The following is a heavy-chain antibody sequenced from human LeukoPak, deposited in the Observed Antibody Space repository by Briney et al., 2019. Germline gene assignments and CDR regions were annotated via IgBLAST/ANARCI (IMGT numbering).Heavy chain of an antibody. V-gene: IGHV1-8*01. CDR3: ARSVGYYGMDV. J-gene: IGHJ6*02. D-gene: IGHD2-15*01. CDR2: MNPNSGNT. CDR1: GYTFTSYD. Sequence: ASVKVPCKASGYTFTSYDINWVRQATGQGLEWMGRMNPNSGNTGYAQKFQGRVTMTRNTSISTAYMELSSLRSEDTAVYYCARSVGYYGMDVWGQGTTVTVSS.